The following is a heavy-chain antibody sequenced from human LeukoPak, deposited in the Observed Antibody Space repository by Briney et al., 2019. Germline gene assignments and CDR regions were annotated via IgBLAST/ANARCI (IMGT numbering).Heavy chain of an antibody. D-gene: IGHD6-13*01. J-gene: IGHJ6*03. CDR1: GGSFSGYY. V-gene: IGHV4-34*01. CDR2: INHSGST. Sequence: SETLSLTCAVYGGSFSGYYWSWIRQPPGKGLEWIGEINHSGSTNYNPSLKSRVTISVDTSKNQFSLKLSSVTAADTAVYYCARDYQQLARYYYHYYMDVWGKGTTVTVSS. CDR3: ARDYQQLARYYYHYYMDV.